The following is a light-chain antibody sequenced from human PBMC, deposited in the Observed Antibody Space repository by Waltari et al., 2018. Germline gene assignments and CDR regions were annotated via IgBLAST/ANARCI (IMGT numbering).Light chain of an antibody. CDR2: GAS. J-gene: IGKJ4*01. V-gene: IGKV3-20*01. CDR1: QSVSSIY. Sequence: EIVLTQSPGTLSLSPGERATLSCRASQSVSSIYLTWYQQKPGQTPRLLIYGASSRATGIPDRFSGGGSGTDFTLTISRLEPEDSAVYYCQQYVSSPLTFGGGTKVEIK. CDR3: QQYVSSPLT.